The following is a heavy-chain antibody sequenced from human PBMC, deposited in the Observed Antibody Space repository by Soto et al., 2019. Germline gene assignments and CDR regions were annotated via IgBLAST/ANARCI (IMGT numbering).Heavy chain of an antibody. Sequence: GESLKISFKGSGYSFTSYWICWVRQMPGKGLEWMGIIYPGDSDTRYSPSFQGQVTISADKSISTTYLQRSSLKASDTAMYYCARLTRIQLSPDYWGQGTLVPVSS. CDR2: IYPGDSDT. CDR3: ARLTRIQLSPDY. V-gene: IGHV5-51*01. J-gene: IGHJ4*02. D-gene: IGHD5-18*01. CDR1: GYSFTSYW.